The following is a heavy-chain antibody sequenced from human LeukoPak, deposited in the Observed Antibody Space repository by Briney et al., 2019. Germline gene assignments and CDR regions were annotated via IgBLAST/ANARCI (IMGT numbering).Heavy chain of an antibody. D-gene: IGHD1-26*01. J-gene: IGHJ3*02. CDR3: ARVNSGSYYAFDI. CDR1: GGXISSGDYY. Sequence: SETLSLTCTVSGGXISSGDYYWSWIRQPPGKGLEWTGYIYYSGSTYYNPSLKSRVTTSVDTSKNQFSLKLSSVTAADTAVYYCARVNSGSYYAFDIWGQGTMVTVSS. V-gene: IGHV4-30-4*01. CDR2: IYYSGST.